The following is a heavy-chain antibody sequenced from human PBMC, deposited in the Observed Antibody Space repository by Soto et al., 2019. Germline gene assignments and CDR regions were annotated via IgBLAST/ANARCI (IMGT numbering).Heavy chain of an antibody. CDR1: GFTFSSYG. J-gene: IGHJ6*02. Sequence: GGSLRLSCAASGFTFSSYGMHWVRQAPGKRLEWVAVISYDGSNKYYADSVKGRFTISRDNSRNTVYLQVNSLRADDTAVYYCARDASYYSLWSGYYPSRNGMDVWGQGTTVTVSS. CDR3: ARDASYYSLWSGYYPSRNGMDV. V-gene: IGHV3-30*03. CDR2: ISYDGSNK. D-gene: IGHD3-3*01.